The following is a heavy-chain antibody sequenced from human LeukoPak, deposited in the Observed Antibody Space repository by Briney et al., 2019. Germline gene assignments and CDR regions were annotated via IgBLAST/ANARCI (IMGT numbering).Heavy chain of an antibody. V-gene: IGHV4-59*01. D-gene: IGHD3-22*01. CDR2: IYYSGST. J-gene: IGHJ3*02. CDR1: GGSISSYY. Sequence: SETLSLTCTVSGGSISSYYWSWIRQPPGKGLEWIGYIYYSGSTNYNPSLKSRVTISVDTSKNQFSLKLSSVTAADTAVYYCARRRITKIVDDAFDIWGQGTMVTVSS. CDR3: ARRRITKIVDDAFDI.